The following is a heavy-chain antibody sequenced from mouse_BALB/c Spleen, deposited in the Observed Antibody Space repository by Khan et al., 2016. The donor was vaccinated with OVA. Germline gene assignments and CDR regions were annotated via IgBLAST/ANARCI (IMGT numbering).Heavy chain of an antibody. CDR1: GYSITSEYA. CDR3: ARKDYYDYDPFPY. J-gene: IGHJ3*01. V-gene: IGHV3-2*02. CDR2: INYSGTT. Sequence: VQLQQSGPGLVKPSQSLSLTCPVTGYSITSEYAWNWIRQFPGNKLEWMGYINYSGTTRFNPSLTSRTSITRDTSKNQFFLQLNAETTEDTATYYCARKDYYDYDPFPYWGQGTLVTVSA. D-gene: IGHD2-4*01.